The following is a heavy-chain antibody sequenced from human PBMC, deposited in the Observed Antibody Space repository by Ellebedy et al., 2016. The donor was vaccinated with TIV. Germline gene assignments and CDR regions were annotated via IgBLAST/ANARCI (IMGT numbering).Heavy chain of an antibody. CDR1: GYTFTTYT. J-gene: IGHJ5*02. V-gene: IGHV1-3*01. D-gene: IGHD3-22*01. CDR2: INAGNDNT. Sequence: ASVKVSXXASGYTFTTYTMHWVRQAPGQRLEWMGWINAGNDNTKYSQKFQGRVTISRDTSASTAYMELSSLRSEDTAVYYCARETHFYDSRSDYPWGSWGQGTLVTVSS. CDR3: ARETHFYDSRSDYPWGS.